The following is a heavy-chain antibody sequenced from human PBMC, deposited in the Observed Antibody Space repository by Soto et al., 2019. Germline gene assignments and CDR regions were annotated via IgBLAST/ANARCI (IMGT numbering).Heavy chain of an antibody. CDR2: IVVGSGNT. CDR3: AALFGSYCSGGSCYPWSFDY. Sequence: ASVKVSCKASGFTFTSSAMQWVRQARGQRLEWIGWIVVGSGNTNYAQKFQERVTITRDMSTSTAYMELSSLRSEDTAVYYCAALFGSYCSGGSCYPWSFDYWG. D-gene: IGHD2-15*01. J-gene: IGHJ4*01. V-gene: IGHV1-58*02. CDR1: GFTFTSSA.